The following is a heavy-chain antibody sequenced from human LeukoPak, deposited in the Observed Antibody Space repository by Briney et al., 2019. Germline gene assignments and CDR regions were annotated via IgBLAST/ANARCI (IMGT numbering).Heavy chain of an antibody. V-gene: IGHV4-38-2*02. D-gene: IGHD1-26*01. J-gene: IGHJ4*02. Sequence: SETLSLTCTVSGYSISSGYYWGWIRQPPGKGLEWIGSIYHSGSTYYNPSLKSRVTISVDTSKNQFSLKLSSVTAADTAVYYCARDRSQFFDYWGQGTLVTVSS. CDR3: ARDRSQFFDY. CDR1: GYSISSGYY. CDR2: IYHSGST.